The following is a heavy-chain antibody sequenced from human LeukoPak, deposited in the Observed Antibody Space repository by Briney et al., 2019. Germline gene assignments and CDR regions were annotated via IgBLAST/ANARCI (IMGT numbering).Heavy chain of an antibody. CDR3: AKDFHYGGNQRYFDY. Sequence: SGGSLRLSCAASGFTFGSYAMSWVRQAPGKGLEWVSAISGSDGITYYANSVKGRFTISRDNSKNTLYLLMNSLRAEDTALYYCAKDFHYGGNQRYFDYWGQGTLVTVSS. D-gene: IGHD4-23*01. V-gene: IGHV3-23*01. CDR2: ISGSDGIT. J-gene: IGHJ4*02. CDR1: GFTFGSYA.